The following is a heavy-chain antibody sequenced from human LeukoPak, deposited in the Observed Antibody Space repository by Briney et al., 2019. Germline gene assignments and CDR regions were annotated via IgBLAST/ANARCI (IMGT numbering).Heavy chain of an antibody. V-gene: IGHV3-48*04. CDR1: GFAFSDYN. J-gene: IGHJ4*02. CDR2: ITNWSGTI. D-gene: IGHD3-10*01. CDR3: ASSDAPMDKHFDY. Sequence: PGGSLRLSCAASGFAFSDYNMNWVRQAPGKGLEWVSYITNWSGTIYYADSVKGRFTISRDNAKNSLYLQMNSLRAEDTAVYYCASSDAPMDKHFDYWGRGTLVTVSS.